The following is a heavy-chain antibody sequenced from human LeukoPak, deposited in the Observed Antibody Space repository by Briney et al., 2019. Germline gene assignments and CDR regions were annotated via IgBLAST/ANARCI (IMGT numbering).Heavy chain of an antibody. CDR2: IYYSGST. J-gene: IGHJ2*01. D-gene: IGHD5-24*01. CDR1: GGSISSSSYY. CDR3: ARHLGLPQNVEMATITSDWYFDL. Sequence: SETLSLTCTVSGGSISSSSYYWGWIRQPPGKGLEWIGSIYYSGSTYYNPSLKSRVTISVDTSKNQFSLKLSSVTAADTAVYYCARHLGLPQNVEMATITSDWYFDLWGRGTLVTVSS. V-gene: IGHV4-39*01.